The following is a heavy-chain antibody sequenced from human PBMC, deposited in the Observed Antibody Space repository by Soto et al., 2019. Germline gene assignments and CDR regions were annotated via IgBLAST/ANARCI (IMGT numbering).Heavy chain of an antibody. D-gene: IGHD3-9*01. Sequence: ASVKVSCKASGYTFTSYGIHWVRQAPGQRLEWTGWINAGNGNTKYSEKFQGRVTITRDTSASTAYLELSSLRSEDTAVYYCARHDILTGYDYWVQGTMVTVSS. CDR1: GYTFTSYG. J-gene: IGHJ4*02. CDR3: ARHDILTGYDY. V-gene: IGHV1-3*01. CDR2: INAGNGNT.